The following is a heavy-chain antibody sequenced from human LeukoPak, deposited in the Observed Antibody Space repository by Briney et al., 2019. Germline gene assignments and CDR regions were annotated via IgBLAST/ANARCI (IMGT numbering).Heavy chain of an antibody. CDR3: AKKTPGIHPFDS. D-gene: IGHD6-13*01. CDR1: GFTFRTSA. V-gene: IGHV3-23*01. Sequence: PGGSLRLSCAASGFTFRTSAFSWVRQSPGRGLEWVSTVGTDSDTYYADSVKGRFTISRDNSKNTVYLQMTGLRADDTAVYYCAKKTPGIHPFDSWGQGTLVTASS. J-gene: IGHJ4*02. CDR2: VGTDSDT.